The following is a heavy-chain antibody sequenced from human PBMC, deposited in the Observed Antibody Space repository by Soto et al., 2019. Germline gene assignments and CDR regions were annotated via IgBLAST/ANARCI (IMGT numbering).Heavy chain of an antibody. J-gene: IGHJ6*02. D-gene: IGHD1-26*01. Sequence: GGSLRLSCAASGFTFSNAWMNWVRQAPGKGLEWVGRIKSKTDGGTTDYAAPVKGRFTISRDDSKNTLYLQMNSLKTEDTAVYYCTTDQSDVVGATLMDVWGQGTTVTVSS. CDR2: IKSKTDGGTT. CDR1: GFTFSNAW. CDR3: TTDQSDVVGATLMDV. V-gene: IGHV3-15*07.